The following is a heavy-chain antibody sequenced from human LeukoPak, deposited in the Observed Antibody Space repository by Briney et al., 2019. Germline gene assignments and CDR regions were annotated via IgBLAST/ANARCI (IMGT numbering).Heavy chain of an antibody. Sequence: GGSLRLSCAASGFTFSSYWMSWVRQAPGKGLEWVANIKQDGSVKYYVDSVKGRFTISRDNAKNSLYLQMNSLRAEDTAVYYCALIRTTKGADYWGQGTLVTVSS. V-gene: IGHV3-7*01. CDR3: ALIRTTKGADY. CDR2: IKQDGSVK. CDR1: GFTFSSYW. D-gene: IGHD2/OR15-2a*01. J-gene: IGHJ4*02.